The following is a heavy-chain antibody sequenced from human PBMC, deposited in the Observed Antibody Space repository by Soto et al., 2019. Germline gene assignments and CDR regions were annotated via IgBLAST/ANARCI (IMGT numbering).Heavy chain of an antibody. D-gene: IGHD3-22*01. CDR2: ISYDGSNK. CDR1: GFTFNNYG. J-gene: IGHJ4*02. CDR3: PNDLLGDSCGYDYGADN. V-gene: IGHV3-30*18. Sequence: QVQLVESGGGVVQPGRSLRLSCAASGFTFNNYGMHWVRQAPGKGLEWVSIISYDGSNKYYADSVMGRFTISRDNSKNTLYLQMNSLRDEDTAVYYCPNDLLGDSCGYDYGADNWRQHTLAALS.